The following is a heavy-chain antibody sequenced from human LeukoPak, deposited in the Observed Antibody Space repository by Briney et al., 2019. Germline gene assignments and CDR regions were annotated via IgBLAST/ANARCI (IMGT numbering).Heavy chain of an antibody. CDR3: AREKSRDDFWSGYTSSYFDY. V-gene: IGHV1-2*02. CDR1: GYTFTGYY. D-gene: IGHD3-3*01. J-gene: IGHJ4*02. CDR2: INPNSGGT. Sequence: ASVKASCKASGYTFTGYYMHWVRQAPGQGLEWMGWINPNSGGTNYAQKFQGRVTMTRDTSISTAYMELSRLRSDDTAVYYCAREKSRDDFWSGYTSSYFDYWGQGTLVTVSS.